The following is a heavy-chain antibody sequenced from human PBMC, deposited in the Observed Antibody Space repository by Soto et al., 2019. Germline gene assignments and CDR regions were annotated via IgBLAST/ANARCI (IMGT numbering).Heavy chain of an antibody. J-gene: IGHJ4*02. CDR2: IIAILAIT. V-gene: IGHV1-69*02. CDR1: GGTFSSYP. CDR3: ARPTSTGTTSGYYFDY. Sequence: QVQLVQSGAEVKKPGSSVKVSCKASGGTFSSYPISWVRQAPGQGLEWLGRIIAILAITDHAQRFQGRVTITADKSTSTAYMALSSLSSDDTAVYYCARPTSTGTTSGYYFDYWGQGTLVTVSS. D-gene: IGHD1-7*01.